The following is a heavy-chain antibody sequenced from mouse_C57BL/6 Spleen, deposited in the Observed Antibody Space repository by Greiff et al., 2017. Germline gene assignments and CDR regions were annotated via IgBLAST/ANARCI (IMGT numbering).Heavy chain of an antibody. CDR3: ARSGGKVGGRKWSLDD. CDR1: GYAFSSSW. Sequence: QVQLQQSGPELVKPGASVKISCKASGYAFSSSWMNWVKQRPGKGLEWIGRIYPGDGDTNYNGKFKGKATLTADKSSSTAYMQLSSLTSEDSAVXFCARSGGKVGGRKWSLDDWGTGTTVTVSS. J-gene: IGHJ1*03. V-gene: IGHV1-82*01. D-gene: IGHD1-3*01. CDR2: IYPGDGDT.